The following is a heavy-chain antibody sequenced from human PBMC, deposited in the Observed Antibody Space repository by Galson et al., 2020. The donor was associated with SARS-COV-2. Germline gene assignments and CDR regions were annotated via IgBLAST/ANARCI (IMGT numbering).Heavy chain of an antibody. CDR1: GFTFSSYE. J-gene: IGHJ6*02. D-gene: IGHD3-10*01. Sequence: GESLKISCAASGFTFSSYEMNWVRQAPGKGLEWVSYISSSGSTIYYADSVKGRFTISRDNAKNSLYLQMNSLRAEDTAVYYCARDLDVWFGELLNPRALYGMDVWGQGTTVTVSS. V-gene: IGHV3-48*03. CDR2: ISSSGSTI. CDR3: ARDLDVWFGELLNPRALYGMDV.